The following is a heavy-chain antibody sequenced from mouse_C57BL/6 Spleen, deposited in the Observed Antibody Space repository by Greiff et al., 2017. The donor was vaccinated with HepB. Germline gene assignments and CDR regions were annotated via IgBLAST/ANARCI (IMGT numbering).Heavy chain of an antibody. V-gene: IGHV1-52*01. CDR3: ARSRDITAVVADV. J-gene: IGHJ1*03. D-gene: IGHD1-1*01. Sequence: QVQLQQPGAELVRPGSSVKLSCKASGYTFTSYWMHWVKQRPIQGLEWIGNIDPSDSETHYNQKYKDKATLTVDKSSSTAYMQLSSLTSEDSAVYYCARSRDITAVVADVWGTGTTVTVSS. CDR2: IDPSDSET. CDR1: GYTFTSYW.